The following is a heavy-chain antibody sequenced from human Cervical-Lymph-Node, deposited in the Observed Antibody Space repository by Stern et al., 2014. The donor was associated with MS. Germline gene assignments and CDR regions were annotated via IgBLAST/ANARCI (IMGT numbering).Heavy chain of an antibody. D-gene: IGHD3-3*01. J-gene: IGHJ4*02. Sequence: QVQLQESGPGLVKPSGTLSLTCAVSGGSISSSNWWSWVRQPPGKGLEWIGEIYHSGGTNYNASLKSRVIISVDKSKNQFSLKLSSVTAADTAVYYCARRYDFWSGYYHEAQWPFDYWGQGTLVTVSS. CDR3: ARRYDFWSGYYHEAQWPFDY. V-gene: IGHV4-4*02. CDR1: GGSISSSNW. CDR2: IYHSGGT.